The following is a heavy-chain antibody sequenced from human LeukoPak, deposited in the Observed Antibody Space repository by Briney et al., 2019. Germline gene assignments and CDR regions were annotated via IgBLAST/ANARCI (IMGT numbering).Heavy chain of an antibody. CDR1: GGSISSTTYY. Sequence: PSETLSLTCTVSGGSISSTTYYWGWIRQPPGKGLEWIGSLHYSVNTYYNPSVKSRVTISVDTSKNQFSLKLTSVTAADTAVYYCARVTALGTANDYWGQGTQVTVSS. D-gene: IGHD2-21*02. CDR3: ARVTALGTANDY. V-gene: IGHV4-39*01. J-gene: IGHJ4*02. CDR2: LHYSVNT.